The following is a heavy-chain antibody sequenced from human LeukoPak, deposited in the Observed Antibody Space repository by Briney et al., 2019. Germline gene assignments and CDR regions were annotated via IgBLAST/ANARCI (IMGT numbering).Heavy chain of an antibody. J-gene: IGHJ6*02. D-gene: IGHD2-2*01. CDR2: ISGSGGST. Sequence: PGGSLRLSCAASGFTFSSYAMSWVRQAPGKGLEWVSAISGSGGSTYYADSVKGRFTISRDNSKNTLYLQMNSLRVEDTAVYYCARVHHKTGSSSWYYYYGTDVWGQGTTVTVSS. CDR3: ARVHHKTGSSSWYYYYGTDV. V-gene: IGHV3-23*01. CDR1: GFTFSSYA.